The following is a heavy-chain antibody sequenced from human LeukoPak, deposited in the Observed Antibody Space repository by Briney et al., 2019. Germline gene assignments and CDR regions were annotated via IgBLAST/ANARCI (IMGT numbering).Heavy chain of an antibody. CDR2: IYYSGST. J-gene: IGHJ4*02. Sequence: SETLSLTCTVSGGSISSYYWSWIRQPPGKGLEWIGYIYYSGSTNYNPSLKSRVTISVDTSKNQFSLKLSSVTAADTAVYYCASTYYYGSGTYWDYWGQGTLVTVSS. D-gene: IGHD3-10*01. CDR1: GGSISSYY. V-gene: IGHV4-59*01. CDR3: ASTYYYGSGTYWDY.